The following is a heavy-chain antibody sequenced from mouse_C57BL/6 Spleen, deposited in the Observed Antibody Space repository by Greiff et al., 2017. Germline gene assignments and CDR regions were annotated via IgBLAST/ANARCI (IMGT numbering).Heavy chain of an antibody. V-gene: IGHV1-69*01. CDR2: IDPSDSYT. CDR3: ARRSRAPSFITTRYFDV. Sequence: QVQLQQPGAELVMPGASVKLSCKASGYTFTSYWMHWVKQRPGQGLEWIGEIDPSDSYTNYNQKFKGKSTLTVDKSSSTAYMQLSSLTSEDSAVYYCARRSRAPSFITTRYFDVWGTGTTVTVSS. CDR1: GYTFTSYW. J-gene: IGHJ1*03. D-gene: IGHD1-1*01.